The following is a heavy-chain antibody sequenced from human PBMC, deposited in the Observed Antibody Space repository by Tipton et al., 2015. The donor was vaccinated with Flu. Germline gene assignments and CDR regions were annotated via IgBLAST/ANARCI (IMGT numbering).Heavy chain of an antibody. CDR3: ARDGRMNRRPQGDH. V-gene: IGHV4-31*11. CDR1: GDSVNSGTYY. CDR2: IYYSGSF. J-gene: IGHJ4*02. Sequence: TLSLTCAVSGDSVNSGTYYWSWIRQRPGKGLEWIGYIYYSGSFYYNPSLKSRVRMSVDTSKNQFSLNLTSVSAADTAIYYCARDGRMNRRPQGDHWGQGTLVTVSS. D-gene: IGHD2-15*01.